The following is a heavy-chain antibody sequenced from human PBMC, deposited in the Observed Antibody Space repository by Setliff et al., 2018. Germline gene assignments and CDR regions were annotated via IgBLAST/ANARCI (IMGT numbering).Heavy chain of an antibody. V-gene: IGHV4-61*01. CDR1: GGSISSGSYY. Sequence: SETLSLTCTVSGGSISSGSYYWSWIRQPPGKGLEWIGYIFYSGSTNYNPSLKSRVTISVDTSKNQFSLKLSSVTAADTAVYYCARVFYYGSGSYLYYFDSWGQGTLVTVSS. CDR2: IFYSGST. J-gene: IGHJ4*02. D-gene: IGHD3-10*01. CDR3: ARVFYYGSGSYLYYFDS.